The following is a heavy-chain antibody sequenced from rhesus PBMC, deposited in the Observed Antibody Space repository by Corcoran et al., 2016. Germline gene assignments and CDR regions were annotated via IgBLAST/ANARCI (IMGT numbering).Heavy chain of an antibody. CDR2: IDGSGGST. D-gene: IGHD3-3*01. J-gene: IGHJ4*01. V-gene: IGHV4-106*01. CDR1: GGSISDSYY. CDR3: ARDYYNIWTGYHFDY. Sequence: QVQLRESGPGLVKPSETLSLTCAVSGGSISDSYYWSWIRQPPGKGLEWIGYIDGSGGSTYNNPSLKSRVTSSTDTSKNQFSLKLSSVTAADTAVYYCARDYYNIWTGYHFDYWGQGVLVTVSS.